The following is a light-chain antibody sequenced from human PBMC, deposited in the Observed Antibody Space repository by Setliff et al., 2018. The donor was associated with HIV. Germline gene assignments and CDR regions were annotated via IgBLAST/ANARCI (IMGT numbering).Light chain of an antibody. CDR3: HSYDSRLSGSV. CDR1: SSNLGAGYD. CDR2: TNT. V-gene: IGLV1-40*01. Sequence: QSVLTQSPSVSGAPGQRVTISCTGSSSNLGAGYDVHWYQQVPGKAPKLLIVTNTHRPSDVPDRFSVSRSGTSVSLVITGLRAEDEADYYCHSYDSRLSGSVFGGGTKVTVL. J-gene: IGLJ3*02.